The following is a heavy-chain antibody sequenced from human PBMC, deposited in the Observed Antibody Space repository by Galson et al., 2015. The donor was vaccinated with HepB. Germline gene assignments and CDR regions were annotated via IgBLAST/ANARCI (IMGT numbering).Heavy chain of an antibody. V-gene: IGHV1-18*04. CDR1: GYTFTSYG. D-gene: IGHD6-19*01. CDR3: ARDRTGYSSGWYLDYYYGMDV. J-gene: IGHJ6*02. Sequence: SVKVSCKASGYTFTSYGISWVRQAPGQGLEWMGWISAYNGNTNYAQKLQGRVTMTTDTSTSTAYMELRSLRSDDTAVYYCARDRTGYSSGWYLDYYYGMDVWGQGTTVTVSS. CDR2: ISAYNGNT.